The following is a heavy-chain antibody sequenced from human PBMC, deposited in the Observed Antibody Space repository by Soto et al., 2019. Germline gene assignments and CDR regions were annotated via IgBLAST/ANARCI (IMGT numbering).Heavy chain of an antibody. D-gene: IGHD6-25*01. CDR3: VRGGCSSGCFHDV. Sequence: GGSLRLSCAASGFSFDDYGMTWVRQGPGKGLERVSSINRNGDSTGYADSVKGRFTNSRDNAKNSLYLQMNSLRVEDTALYYCVRGGCSSGCFHDVWGQGTTVTVSS. V-gene: IGHV3-20*04. J-gene: IGHJ6*02. CDR2: INRNGDST. CDR1: GFSFDDYG.